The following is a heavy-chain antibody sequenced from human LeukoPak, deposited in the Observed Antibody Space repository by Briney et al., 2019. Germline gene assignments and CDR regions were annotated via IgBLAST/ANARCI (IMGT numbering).Heavy chain of an antibody. Sequence: PGGSLRLSCAASGFTVTSYAMSWVRQAPGKGLEWLSTISDSDVSPFYADSVKGRFTISRDTSQNRLYLQMNSLRAEDMAIYFCAKSHSARDAYFAYWGQGALVTVSS. CDR2: ISDSDVSP. V-gene: IGHV3-23*01. CDR3: AKSHSARDAYFAY. J-gene: IGHJ4*02. D-gene: IGHD4-11*01. CDR1: GFTVTSYA.